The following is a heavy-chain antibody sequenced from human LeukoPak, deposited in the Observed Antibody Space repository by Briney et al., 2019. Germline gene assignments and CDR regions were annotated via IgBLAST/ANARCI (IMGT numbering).Heavy chain of an antibody. CDR1: GFTFSSYA. Sequence: GGSLRLSCAASGFTFSSYAMSWVRQAPGKGLEWVSAISGSGGSTYYADSVKGRFTISRDNSENTLYLQMNSLRAEDTAVYYCAKGLTYYYDSSGYTGDDYWGQGTLVTVSS. D-gene: IGHD3-22*01. CDR2: ISGSGGST. V-gene: IGHV3-23*01. CDR3: AKGLTYYYDSSGYTGDDY. J-gene: IGHJ4*02.